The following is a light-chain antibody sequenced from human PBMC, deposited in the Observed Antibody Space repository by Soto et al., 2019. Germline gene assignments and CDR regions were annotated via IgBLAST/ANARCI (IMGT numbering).Light chain of an antibody. Sequence: EIVLTQSPGTLSLSPGERATLSCRACQSVTSTYLAWYQQKPGQAPRLLIYGASNRATGIPDRFTGSGSGTDFTLTISRLEPEDFAVYYCQQYGGSPLTFGGGTKVEIK. CDR2: GAS. CDR1: QSVTSTY. V-gene: IGKV3-20*01. CDR3: QQYGGSPLT. J-gene: IGKJ4*01.